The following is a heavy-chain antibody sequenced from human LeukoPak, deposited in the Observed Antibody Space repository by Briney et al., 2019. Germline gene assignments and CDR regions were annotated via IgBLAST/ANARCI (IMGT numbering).Heavy chain of an antibody. CDR1: GFTFTRSY. V-gene: IGHV1-58*01. D-gene: IGHD3-9*01. J-gene: IGHJ4*02. Sequence: SVKFSCKASGFTFTRSYVRWVRQARGQRPEWIGWIVIASGNTNYAQKFQKRLTITRDMSTSNAYMELSSLRSEDTAVYYCAAEDECLTGYYDFDYWGQGTVVTVSS. CDR3: AAEDECLTGYYDFDY. CDR2: IVIASGNT.